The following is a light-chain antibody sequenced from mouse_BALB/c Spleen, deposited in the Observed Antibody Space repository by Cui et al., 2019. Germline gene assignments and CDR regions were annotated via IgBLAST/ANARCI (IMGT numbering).Light chain of an antibody. CDR3: QQWNYPLWT. V-gene: IGKV4-86*01. CDR1: SSVSY. Sequence: EIVLTQSPAITAASMCQTITITCSASSSVSYMHWYQQKPGTSPKPLIYEISKRASGVPARFSGSGSGTSYSLTISSMEAEDAAIYYCQQWNYPLWTFGGGTKLEIK. J-gene: IGKJ1*01. CDR2: EIS.